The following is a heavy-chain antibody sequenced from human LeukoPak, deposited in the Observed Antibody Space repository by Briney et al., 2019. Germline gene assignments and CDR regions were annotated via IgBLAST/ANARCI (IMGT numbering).Heavy chain of an antibody. CDR3: ARRHLVGSGYFDH. V-gene: IGHV1-18*01. CDR2: ISTFNGHT. J-gene: IGHJ4*02. D-gene: IGHD2-15*01. Sequence: ASVRVSCKASGYAFSNYGISWVRQAPRQGLEWLGWISTFNGHTTYALKFQDRGTMTTDTSTDTAYLELRSLRTDDTAVYYCARRHLVGSGYFDHWGQGTLVTVSS. CDR1: GYAFSNYG.